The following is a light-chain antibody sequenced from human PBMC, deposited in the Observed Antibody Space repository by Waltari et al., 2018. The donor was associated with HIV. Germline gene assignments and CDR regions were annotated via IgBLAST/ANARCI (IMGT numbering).Light chain of an antibody. CDR2: EDN. J-gene: IGLJ2*01. CDR3: QSYYLTTVF. Sequence: NFMLTQPHSVSESPGKTVTISCTRSSGNIASYYVQWYQQRPGSAPTTVIYEDNKRPSGVPDRFSGSIDSSSNSASLTISGLKTEDEADYYCQSYYLTTVFFGGGTKLTVL. V-gene: IGLV6-57*04. CDR1: SGNIASYY.